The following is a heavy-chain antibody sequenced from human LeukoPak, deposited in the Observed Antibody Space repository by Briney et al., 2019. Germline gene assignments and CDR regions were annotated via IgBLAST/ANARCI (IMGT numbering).Heavy chain of an antibody. CDR3: ARRPSQPDITEY. CDR1: GGSISSRGYY. D-gene: IGHD2-2*01. J-gene: IGHJ4*02. CDR2: IYYSGST. V-gene: IGHV4-39*01. Sequence: SETLPLTCTVSGGSISSRGYYWGWIRQPPGKGLEWIGSIYYSGSTYYNPALKSRVTISVDTSKNQFSLKLSSVTAADTAVYYCARRPSQPDITEYWGQGTLVTVSS.